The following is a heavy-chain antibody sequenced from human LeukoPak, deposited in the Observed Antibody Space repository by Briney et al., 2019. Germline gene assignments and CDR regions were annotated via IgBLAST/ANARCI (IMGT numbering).Heavy chain of an antibody. CDR2: IWYDGSNK. Sequence: GGSLRLSCAASGFTFSSYGMHWVRQAPGKGLEWVAVIWYDGSNKYYADSVKGRFTISRDNAKNSLYLQMNSLRAEDTAVYYCARDRGSGWYRSPFFFDYWGQGTLVTVSS. D-gene: IGHD6-19*01. CDR3: ARDRGSGWYRSPFFFDY. J-gene: IGHJ4*02. CDR1: GFTFSSYG. V-gene: IGHV3-33*01.